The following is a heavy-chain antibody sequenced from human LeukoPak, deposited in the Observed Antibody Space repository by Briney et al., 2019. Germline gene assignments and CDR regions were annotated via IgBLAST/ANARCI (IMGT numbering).Heavy chain of an antibody. V-gene: IGHV3-53*01. CDR1: GFSVRTTY. CDR3: TRSGYRHPYHFDS. D-gene: IGHD3-22*01. CDR2: LYTGGGT. J-gene: IGHJ4*02. Sequence: PGESLRLSCAASGFSVRTTYMSWVRQAPGKGLEWVSVLYTGGGTDHADSVKGRFTISRDNSKNTLSLQMNSLRAEDTAIYYCTRSGYRHPYHFDSWGQGTLVTVSS.